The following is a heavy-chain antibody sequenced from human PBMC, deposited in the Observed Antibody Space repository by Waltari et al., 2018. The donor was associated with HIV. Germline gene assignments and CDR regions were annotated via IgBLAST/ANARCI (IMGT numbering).Heavy chain of an antibody. Sequence: QVQLQESGPGLVKPSEALSLTCTVPGGSVRSANYYLSWIRQPPGKGLEWIGYSSYSGKTNYNPSLKSRLTVSVDTSRNYFSLKLISVTAADTAVYYCARAMVNSGDFPKPLDYWGQGTLVTVSS. J-gene: IGHJ4*02. V-gene: IGHV4-61*01. CDR1: GGSVRSANYY. CDR2: SSYSGKT. D-gene: IGHD4-17*01. CDR3: ARAMVNSGDFPKPLDY.